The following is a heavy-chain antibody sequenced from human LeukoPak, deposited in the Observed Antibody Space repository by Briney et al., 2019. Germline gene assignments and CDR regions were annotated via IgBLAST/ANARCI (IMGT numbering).Heavy chain of an antibody. D-gene: IGHD3-22*01. CDR2: ISGSGGST. V-gene: IGHV3-23*01. Sequence: GGSLRLSCDASGFTFSSYAMSWVRQAPGKGLEWVSAISGSGGSTYYADSVKGRFTISRDNSKNTLYLQMNSLRAEDTAVYYCAKDYYDSSGYDEYYYYYYMDVWGKGTTVTISS. J-gene: IGHJ6*03. CDR3: AKDYYDSSGYDEYYYYYYMDV. CDR1: GFTFSSYA.